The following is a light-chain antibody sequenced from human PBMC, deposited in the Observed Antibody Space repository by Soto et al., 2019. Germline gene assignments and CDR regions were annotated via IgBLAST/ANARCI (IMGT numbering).Light chain of an antibody. Sequence: QSALTQSASVSGSPGQSITISCTGTSSDVGNYNYVSWYQQHPGEVPKLIIFNVNNRPSGVSNRFSGSKAGNTASLTISGLQAEDEADYYCSSFTSSTPYVFGTGTTVTVL. CDR3: SSFTSSTPYV. V-gene: IGLV2-14*01. J-gene: IGLJ1*01. CDR2: NVN. CDR1: SSDVGNYNY.